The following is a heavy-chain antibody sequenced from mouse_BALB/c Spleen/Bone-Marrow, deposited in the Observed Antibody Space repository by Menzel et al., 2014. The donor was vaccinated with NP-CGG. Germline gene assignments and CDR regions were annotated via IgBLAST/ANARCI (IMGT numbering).Heavy chain of an antibody. CDR3: ARMITAY. CDR2: IDPANGNT. CDR1: GFNIKDTY. V-gene: IGHV14-3*02. D-gene: IGHD2-4*01. J-gene: IGHJ3*01. Sequence: EVKLMESGAELVKPGASVKLSCTASGFNIKDTYMHWVKQRPEQGLEWIGRIDPANGNTKYDPKFQGKATITADTSSSTAYLQLGSLTSEDTAVYYCARMITAYWGQGTLVTVSA.